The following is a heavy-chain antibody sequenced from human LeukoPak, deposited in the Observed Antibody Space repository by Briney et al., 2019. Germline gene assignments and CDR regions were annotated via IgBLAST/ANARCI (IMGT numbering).Heavy chain of an antibody. V-gene: IGHV3-30*02. CDR3: AKDPYGTRYFDY. D-gene: IGHD2-2*01. Sequence: GGSLRLSCAASGFTFSGHGMHWVRQAPGKGLEWVSFLRRDGSDKQYADSVKGRFTISRDNSKNSLYLQMNSLRAEDTAVYYCAKDPYGTRYFDYWGQGTLVTVSS. J-gene: IGHJ4*02. CDR1: GFTFSGHG. CDR2: LRRDGSDK.